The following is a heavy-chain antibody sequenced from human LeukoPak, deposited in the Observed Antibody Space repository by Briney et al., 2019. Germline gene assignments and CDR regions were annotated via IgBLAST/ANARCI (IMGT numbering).Heavy chain of an antibody. J-gene: IGHJ4*02. CDR2: IIPIFGTA. Sequence: GASVTVSCKASGGTFSSYAISWVRQAPGQGLEWMGGIIPIFGTANYAQRFQGRVTITADKSTSTAYMELSSLRSEDTAVYYCARENAYIAVAGTFDYWGQGTLVTVSS. CDR1: GGTFSSYA. D-gene: IGHD6-19*01. V-gene: IGHV1-69*06. CDR3: ARENAYIAVAGTFDY.